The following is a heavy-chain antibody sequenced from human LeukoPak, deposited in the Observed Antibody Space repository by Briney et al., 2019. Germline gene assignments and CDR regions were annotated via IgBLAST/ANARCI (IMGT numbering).Heavy chain of an antibody. Sequence: GGSLRLSCAASGFTLDDNSIYWVRQPPGKGLEWVSLISWNGAATYCADSVRGRFTVSRDNSRKSTFMEMNSLITEDSAMYYCAKVARNSSWPYFEHWGQGTLVTVSS. V-gene: IGHV3-43*01. J-gene: IGHJ1*01. CDR1: GFTLDDNS. CDR3: AKVARNSSWPYFEH. CDR2: ISWNGAAT. D-gene: IGHD3-9*01.